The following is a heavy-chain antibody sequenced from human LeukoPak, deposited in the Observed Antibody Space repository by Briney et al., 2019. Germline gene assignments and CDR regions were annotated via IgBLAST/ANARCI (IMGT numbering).Heavy chain of an antibody. Sequence: ASVKVSCKASGGTFSIHAISWVRQAPGQGLEWMGGIIPIFGTANYARKFQGRVTITADESTSTAYMELSSLRSEDTAVYYCARSVGYCSSTTCWYYFDYWGQGTLVTVSS. CDR2: IIPIFGTA. J-gene: IGHJ4*02. CDR3: ARSVGYCSSTTCWYYFDY. CDR1: GGTFSIHA. V-gene: IGHV1-69*01. D-gene: IGHD2-2*01.